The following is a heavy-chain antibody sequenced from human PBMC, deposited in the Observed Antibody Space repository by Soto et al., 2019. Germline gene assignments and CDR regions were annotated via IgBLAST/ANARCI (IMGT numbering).Heavy chain of an antibody. CDR3: ARDVLGVTGLLPPYWYFDL. CDR1: GGSISSGGYY. D-gene: IGHD2-15*01. V-gene: IGHV4-31*03. J-gene: IGHJ2*01. Sequence: PSETLSLTCTVSGGSISSGGYYWSWIRQHPGKGLEWIGYIYYSGSTYYNPSLKSRVTISVDTSKNQFSLKLSSVTAADTAVYYCARDVLGVTGLLPPYWYFDLWGRGTLVNGSS. CDR2: IYYSGST.